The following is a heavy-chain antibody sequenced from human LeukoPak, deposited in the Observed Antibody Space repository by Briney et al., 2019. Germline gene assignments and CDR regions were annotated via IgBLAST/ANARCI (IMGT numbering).Heavy chain of an antibody. V-gene: IGHV4-59*01. CDR3: ARAKYGWIDY. J-gene: IGHJ4*02. CDR1: GGSISSYY. CDR2: IHYSGST. Sequence: SETLSLTCTVSGGSISSYYWSWVRQPPGKGLEWIGYIHYSGSTNYNPSLKSRVTISVDTSKNQFSLKLSSVTAADTAVYYCARAKYGWIDYWGQGTLATVSS. D-gene: IGHD6-19*01.